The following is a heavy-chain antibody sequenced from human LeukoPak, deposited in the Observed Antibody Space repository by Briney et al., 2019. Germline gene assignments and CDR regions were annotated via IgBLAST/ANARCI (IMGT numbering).Heavy chain of an antibody. CDR2: INPNSGGT. D-gene: IGHD3-16*01. V-gene: IGHV1-2*02. Sequence: ASVKVSCKASGYTFTSYYMHWVRQAPGQGLEWMGWINPNSGGTNYAQKFQGRVTMTKDTSISTAYMELSRLRSDDTAVYYCARLSRRGGKPSFDYWGQGTLVTVSS. CDR1: GYTFTSYY. J-gene: IGHJ4*02. CDR3: ARLSRRGGKPSFDY.